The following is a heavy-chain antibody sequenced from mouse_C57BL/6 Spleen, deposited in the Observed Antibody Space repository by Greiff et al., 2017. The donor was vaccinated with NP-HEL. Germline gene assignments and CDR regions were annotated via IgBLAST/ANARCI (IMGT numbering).Heavy chain of an antibody. J-gene: IGHJ3*01. CDR1: GYTFTSYW. Sequence: QVQLQQSGAELVKPGASVKLSCKASGYTFTSYWMQWVKQRPGQGLEWIGEIDPSDSYTNYNQKFKGKATLTVDTSSSTAYMQLSSLTSEDSAVYYCASYYYGSSHAWFAYWGQGTLVTVSA. V-gene: IGHV1-50*01. D-gene: IGHD1-1*01. CDR3: ASYYYGSSHAWFAY. CDR2: IDPSDSYT.